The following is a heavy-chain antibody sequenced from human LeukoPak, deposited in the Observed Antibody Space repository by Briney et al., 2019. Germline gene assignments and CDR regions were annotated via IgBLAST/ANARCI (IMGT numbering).Heavy chain of an antibody. D-gene: IGHD3-16*01. V-gene: IGHV1-18*04. CDR2: ISGYNGNT. Sequence: ASVKVSCKASGYTFTGYYMHWVRQAPGQGLEWMGWISGYNGNTNYAQQKLQGRVTMTADASTSTTYMELRSLRSDDTAVYYCARDIKRSRARWENLGIDPWGQGTLVTVSS. J-gene: IGHJ5*02. CDR3: ARDIKRSRARWENLGIDP. CDR1: GYTFTGYY.